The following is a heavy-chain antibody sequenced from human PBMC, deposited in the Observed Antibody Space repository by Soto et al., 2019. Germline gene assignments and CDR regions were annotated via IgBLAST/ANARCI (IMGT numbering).Heavy chain of an antibody. CDR3: TREGAYTSPPYYYFYAMDV. J-gene: IGHJ6*01. V-gene: IGHV3-49*04. CDR2: MRAKAFGGTT. Sequence: GSLRLSCKGSVFTFRDYAISWVRQAPGKGLQWVGFMRAKAFGGTTEYATFVKGRFTISRDDSKSVAYLQMNSLETEDTAVYYCTREGAYTSPPYYYFYAMDVWGQGTRVTVSS. CDR1: VFTFRDYA. D-gene: IGHD2-2*01.